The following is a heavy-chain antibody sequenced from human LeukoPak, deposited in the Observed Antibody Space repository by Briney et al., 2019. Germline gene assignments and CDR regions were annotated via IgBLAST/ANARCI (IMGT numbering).Heavy chain of an antibody. Sequence: GGSLRLSCAASGFTFSSYAMSWVRQAPGKGLEWVSAISGSGGSTYYADSVKGRFTISRDNSKNTLYLQMNSLRAEDTAVYYCAKVEKNRFYYESSALDYWGQGTLVTVSS. CDR3: AKVEKNRFYYESSALDY. CDR2: ISGSGGST. CDR1: GFTFSSYA. V-gene: IGHV3-23*01. D-gene: IGHD3-22*01. J-gene: IGHJ4*02.